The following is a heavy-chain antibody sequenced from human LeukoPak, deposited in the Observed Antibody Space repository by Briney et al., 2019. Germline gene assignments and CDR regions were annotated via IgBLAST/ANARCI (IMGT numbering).Heavy chain of an antibody. J-gene: IGHJ6*02. D-gene: IGHD3-3*01. Sequence: PSETLSLTCAVYGGSFSGYYWSWIRQPPGKGLEWIGEINHSGSTNYNPSLKSRVTISVDTSKNQFSLKLSSVTAADTAVYYCARLPDEESGYSQYYGMDVWGQGTTVTVSS. CDR2: INHSGST. V-gene: IGHV4-34*01. CDR1: GGSFSGYY. CDR3: ARLPDEESGYSQYYGMDV.